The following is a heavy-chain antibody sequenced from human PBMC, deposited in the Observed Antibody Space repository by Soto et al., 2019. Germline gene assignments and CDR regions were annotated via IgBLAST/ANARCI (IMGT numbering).Heavy chain of an antibody. Sequence: ETLSLTCTVSGGSISSYYWSWIRQPAGKGLEWIGRIYTSGSTNYNPSLKSRVTMSVDTSKNQFSLKLSSVTAADTAVYYCARESNGWVGYYYYGMDVWRQGTTVTVPS. J-gene: IGHJ6*02. CDR1: GGSISSYY. CDR3: ARESNGWVGYYYYGMDV. V-gene: IGHV4-4*07. CDR2: IYTSGST. D-gene: IGHD1-26*01.